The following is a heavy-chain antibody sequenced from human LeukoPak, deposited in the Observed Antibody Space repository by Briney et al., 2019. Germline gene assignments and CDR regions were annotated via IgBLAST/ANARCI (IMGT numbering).Heavy chain of an antibody. V-gene: IGHV5-51*01. CDR2: IYPGDSDT. Sequence: PGESLKISFKGSGXSFTSYCIGWVRQMPGKGLEWMGIIYPGDSDTRYSPSFQGQVTISADKSISTAYPQWSSLKASDTAMYYCARQDAGSYGYFAYWGQGTLVTVSS. CDR1: GXSFTSYC. J-gene: IGHJ4*02. CDR3: ARQDAGSYGYFAY. D-gene: IGHD3-10*01.